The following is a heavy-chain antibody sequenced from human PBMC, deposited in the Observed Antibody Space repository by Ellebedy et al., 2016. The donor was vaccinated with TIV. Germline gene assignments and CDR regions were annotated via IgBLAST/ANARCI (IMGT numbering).Heavy chain of an antibody. CDR1: GYTFTSYY. CDR3: ARELDCGGDCYHWYFDL. CDR2: INPSGGST. J-gene: IGHJ2*01. Sequence: AASVKVSCKASGYTFTSYYMHWVRQAPGQGLEWMGIINPSGGSTSYAQKFQGRVTMTRDTSTSTVYMELSSLRSEDTAVYYCARELDCGGDCYHWYFDLWGRGTLVTVSS. V-gene: IGHV1-46*01. D-gene: IGHD2-21*02.